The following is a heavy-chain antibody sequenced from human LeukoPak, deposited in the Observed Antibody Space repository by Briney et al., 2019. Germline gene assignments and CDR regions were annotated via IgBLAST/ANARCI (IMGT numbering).Heavy chain of an antibody. CDR1: GGSISSYY. D-gene: IGHD3-9*01. J-gene: IGHJ5*02. CDR2: IYYSGST. CDR3: ARGNLVEGLRYFDWLLYGDRVHRPTWFDP. V-gene: IGHV4-59*01. Sequence: SETLSLTCTVSGGSISSYYWSWIRQPPGKGLEWIGYIYYSGSTNYNPSLKSRVTISVDTSKNQFSLKLSSVTAADTAVYYCARGNLVEGLRYFDWLLYGDRVHRPTWFDPWGQGTLVTVSS.